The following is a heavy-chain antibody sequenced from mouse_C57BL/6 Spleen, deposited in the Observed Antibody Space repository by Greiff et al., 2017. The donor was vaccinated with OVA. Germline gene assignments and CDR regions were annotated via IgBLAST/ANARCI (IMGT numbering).Heavy chain of an antibody. CDR1: GFTFSSYA. CDR2: ISSGGDYI. V-gene: IGHV5-9-1*02. J-gene: IGHJ3*01. CDR3: TRDYYGSSGFAY. D-gene: IGHD1-1*01. Sequence: EVQLVESGEGLVKPGGSLKLSCAASGFTFSSYAMSWVRQTPEKRLEWVAYISSGGDYIYYADTVKGRFTISRDNARNTLYLQMSSLKSEDTAMYYCTRDYYGSSGFAYWGQGTLVTVSA.